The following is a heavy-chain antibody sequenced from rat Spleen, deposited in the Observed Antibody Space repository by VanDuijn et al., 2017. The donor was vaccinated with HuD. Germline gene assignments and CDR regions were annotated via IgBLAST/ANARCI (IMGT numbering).Heavy chain of an antibody. CDR3: VRQMYTKDYSYWYFDF. CDR2: ISNDGSRT. D-gene: IGHD1-6*01. J-gene: IGHJ1*01. V-gene: IGHV5-29*01. Sequence: EVQLVESGGGLVQPGRSLKLSCTGSGFTFIGYGMAWVRQAPPRGLEWVATISNDGSRTYYRDSVDGRFTISRNNAKSILYLQMHSLRSDDTATYYCVRQMYTKDYSYWYFDFWGPGTMVTVSS. CDR1: GFTFIGYG.